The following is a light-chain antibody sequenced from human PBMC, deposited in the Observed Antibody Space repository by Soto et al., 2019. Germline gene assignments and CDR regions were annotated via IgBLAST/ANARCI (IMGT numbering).Light chain of an antibody. CDR2: DAS. V-gene: IGKV3-11*01. CDR3: QQRSNWPLT. J-gene: IGKJ4*01. CDR1: QSVSSY. Sequence: EIVLTQSPATLSLSPGERATLSCRANQSVSSYLACYQQKPGQAPRLLIYDASNTATGIPARFSGSGSGTDFTVTISSLEPEDFAVYYCQQRSNWPLTFGGGTKVEIK.